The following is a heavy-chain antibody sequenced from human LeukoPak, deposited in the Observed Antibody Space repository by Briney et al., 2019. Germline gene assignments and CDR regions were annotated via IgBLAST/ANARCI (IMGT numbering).Heavy chain of an antibody. CDR2: IRYDGSNK. CDR1: GFTFSSYG. D-gene: IGHD3-10*01. V-gene: IGHV3-30*02. J-gene: IGHJ4*02. Sequence: PGGSLRLSCAASGFTFSSYGVHWVRQAPGKGLEWVAFIRYDGSNKYYADSVKGRFTISRDNSKNTLYLQMNSLRAEDTAVYYCAKVPYGSGSYLVYYFDYWGQGTLVTVSS. CDR3: AKVPYGSGSYLVYYFDY.